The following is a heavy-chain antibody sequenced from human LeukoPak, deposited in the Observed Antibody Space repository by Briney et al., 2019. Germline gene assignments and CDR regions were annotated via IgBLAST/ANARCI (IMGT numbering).Heavy chain of an antibody. CDR3: ARGAYYYPY. CDR2: INQDGTEK. Sequence: PGGSLRLSCAASGFTFSSYWMSWVRQAPGEGLEWVAKINQDGTEKAYVDSVRGRFTISRDNAKNSLFLQMNSLRAEDTAVYFCARGAYYYPYWGQGTLVTVSS. V-gene: IGHV3-7*03. J-gene: IGHJ4*02. D-gene: IGHD3-10*01. CDR1: GFTFSSYW.